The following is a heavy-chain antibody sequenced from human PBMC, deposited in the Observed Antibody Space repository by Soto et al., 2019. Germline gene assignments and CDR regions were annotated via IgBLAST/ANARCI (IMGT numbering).Heavy chain of an antibody. CDR2: MNPNSGET. CDR3: ARVAVAARPRWYNWFRP. J-gene: IGHJ5*02. Sequence: QEQLVQSGAEVKKPGASVKVSCKTSGYTFTDYDINWVRQATGQGLEWIGWMNPNSGETGYAQKFQGRVTMAQSASLSTAYLELSSLRSEDTAVYYCARVAVAARPRWYNWFRPWGQGTLVTVSS. V-gene: IGHV1-8*01. CDR1: GYTFTDYD. D-gene: IGHD6-19*01.